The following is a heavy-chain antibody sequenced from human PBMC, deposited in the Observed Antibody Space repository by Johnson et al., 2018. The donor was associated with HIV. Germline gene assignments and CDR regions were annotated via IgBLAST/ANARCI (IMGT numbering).Heavy chain of an antibody. J-gene: IGHJ3*02. Sequence: VQLVESGGGLVKPGGSLRLSCAASGFTFSNAWMSWVRQAPGKGLEWVGRIKSKTDGGTTDYAEPVNGRFPIPRDDSKNTLYLQMNSLKTEDTAVYYCTTVLKASGYYVVPDAFDIWGQGTMVTVSS. V-gene: IGHV3-15*01. CDR3: TTVLKASGYYVVPDAFDI. CDR1: GFTFSNAW. CDR2: IKSKTDGGTT. D-gene: IGHD3-10*02.